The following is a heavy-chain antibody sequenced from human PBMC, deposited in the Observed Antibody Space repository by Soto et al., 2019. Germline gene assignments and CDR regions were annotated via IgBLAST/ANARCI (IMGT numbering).Heavy chain of an antibody. CDR1: NGSISNFY. CDR2: IYASGSP. J-gene: IGHJ5*02. D-gene: IGHD6-13*01. Sequence: QVQLQESGPGLVKPSETLSLSCTVSNGSISNFYWNWIRHPAGRGPEWIGRIYASGSPSYNPSLRSPVTMSVDTSKNQFSLKLKSVTAADTAVYYWARSSHKESWFDPWGQGTLVTVSS. CDR3: ARSSHKESWFDP. V-gene: IGHV4-4*07.